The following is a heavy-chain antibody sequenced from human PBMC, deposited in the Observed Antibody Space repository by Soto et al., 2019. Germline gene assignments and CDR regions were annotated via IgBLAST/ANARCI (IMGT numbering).Heavy chain of an antibody. D-gene: IGHD6-13*01. CDR3: AKVSSSWYAGFFDL. CDR1: GFTLSNYA. Sequence: PGGSLRLSCAASGFTLSNYAMSWVRQAPGKGLEWVSAIHTSVYDSDTYYADSVKGRFTISRDNSMNTLYLQMNTLRAEDTAIYYCAKVSSSWYAGFFDLWGQGTLVTVSS. CDR2: IHTSVYDSDT. V-gene: IGHV3-23*01. J-gene: IGHJ4*02.